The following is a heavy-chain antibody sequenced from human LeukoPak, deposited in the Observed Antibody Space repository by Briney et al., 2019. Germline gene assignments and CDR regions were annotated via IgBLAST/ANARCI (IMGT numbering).Heavy chain of an antibody. CDR2: IYHSGST. D-gene: IGHD6-13*01. V-gene: IGHV4-4*02. CDR1: GGSISSSNW. Sequence: SGTLSLTCAVSGGSISSSNWWSWVRQPPGKGLEWIGEIYHSGSTNYNPSLKSRVTISVDTSKNQFSLKLSSVTAADTAVYYCARVAAAASFDYWGQGTLVTVSS. CDR3: ARVAAAASFDY. J-gene: IGHJ4*02.